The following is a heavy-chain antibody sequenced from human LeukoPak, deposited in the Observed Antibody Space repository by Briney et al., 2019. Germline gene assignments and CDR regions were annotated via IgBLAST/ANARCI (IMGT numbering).Heavy chain of an antibody. Sequence: GGSLRLSCAASGFTVDSNYLSWVRQAPGKGLEWVSTIYTGGNTYYAASVKGRFTISRDFSKNTVFPHMDSLRAEDTAMYYCARGDDSGYYDYFDYWGQGALVTVSS. CDR3: ARGDDSGYYDYFDY. D-gene: IGHD3-22*01. J-gene: IGHJ4*02. CDR1: GFTVDSNY. CDR2: IYTGGNT. V-gene: IGHV3-53*01.